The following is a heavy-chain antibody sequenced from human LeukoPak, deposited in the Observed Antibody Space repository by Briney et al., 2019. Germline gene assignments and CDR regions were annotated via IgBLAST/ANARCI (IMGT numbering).Heavy chain of an antibody. J-gene: IGHJ4*02. D-gene: IGHD3-10*01. CDR1: GFTFSDYY. CDR3: AKDILCGGSGSCEGPKYVN. V-gene: IGHV3-11*01. CDR2: ISSSGSTI. Sequence: PGGSLRLSCAASGFTFSDYYMSWIRQAPGKGLEWVSYISSSGSTIYYADSVKGRFTISRDNAKNSLYLQMNSLRAEDMALYYCAKDILCGGSGSCEGPKYVNWGQGTLVTVSS.